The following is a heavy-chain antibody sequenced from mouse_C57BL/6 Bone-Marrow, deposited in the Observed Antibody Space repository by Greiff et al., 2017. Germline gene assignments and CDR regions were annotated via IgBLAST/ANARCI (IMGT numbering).Heavy chain of an antibody. Sequence: DVMLVASWGGLVKPGGSLKLSCAASGFTFSSYTMSWVRQTPEKRLQWVAAISGCGGNTYYPDSVKGRFTISRDNDKNILYLQMSSLRSEDTALYYCSRQVTTVLATKYFDVWGTGTTVTVSS. CDR3: SRQVTTVLATKYFDV. V-gene: IGHV5-9*01. J-gene: IGHJ1*03. D-gene: IGHD1-1*01. CDR2: ISGCGGNT. CDR1: GFTFSSYT.